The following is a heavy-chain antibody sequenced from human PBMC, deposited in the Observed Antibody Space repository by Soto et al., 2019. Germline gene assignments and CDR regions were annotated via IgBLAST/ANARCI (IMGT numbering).Heavy chain of an antibody. D-gene: IGHD3-3*01. CDR2: IVVGSGNT. CDR1: GFTFTSSA. Sequence: SVKVSCKASGFTFTSSAVQWVRQARGQRLEWIGWIVVGSGNTNYAQKFQERVTITRDMSTSTAYMELSSLRSEDTAVYYCAADGDFWSGYSYGMDVWAKGPRSPSP. V-gene: IGHV1-58*01. CDR3: AADGDFWSGYSYGMDV. J-gene: IGHJ6*02.